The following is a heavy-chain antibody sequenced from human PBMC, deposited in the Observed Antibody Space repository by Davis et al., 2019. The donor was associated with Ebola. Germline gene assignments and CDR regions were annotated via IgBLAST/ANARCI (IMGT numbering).Heavy chain of an antibody. CDR1: GGSFSGYY. CDR2: INHSGST. V-gene: IGHV4-34*01. Sequence: MPSETLSRTCAVYGGSFSGYYWTWIRQPPGKGLEWIGEINHSGSTNYNPSLKSRVTISVDTSENQFSLKLSSVTAADTAVYYCARHHRTWWFDPWGQGTPVTVSS. D-gene: IGHD1-1*01. J-gene: IGHJ5*02. CDR3: ARHHRTWWFDP.